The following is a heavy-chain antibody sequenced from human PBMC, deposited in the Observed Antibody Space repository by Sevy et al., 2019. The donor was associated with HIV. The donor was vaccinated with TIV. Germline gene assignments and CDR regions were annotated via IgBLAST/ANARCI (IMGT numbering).Heavy chain of an antibody. V-gene: IGHV4-61*01. CDR2: VYYGGST. D-gene: IGHD4-4*01. CDR1: GGSVRSDNYY. CDR3: AGERGTTVTTTVNYTYAMDV. Sequence: SETLSLTCTVSGGSVRSDNYYWSWIRQPPGKGLEWIGYVYYGGSTNYSPSLKRRVTISIDTSKNQFSLKLSSVTAAETAVYYCAGERGTTVTTTVNYTYAMDVWGQGTTVTVSS. J-gene: IGHJ6*02.